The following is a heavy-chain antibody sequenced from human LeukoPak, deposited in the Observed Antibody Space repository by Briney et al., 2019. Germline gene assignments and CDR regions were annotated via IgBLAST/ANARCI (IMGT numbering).Heavy chain of an antibody. V-gene: IGHV3-30*18. CDR3: AELGITMIGGV. CDR2: LSSDGSGI. Sequence: GGSLRLSCAASGFSFSSSHMHWVRQAPGKGLEWLAVLSSDGSGIRHADSVKGRFTISRDNSKNTLYLQMNSLRAEDTAVYYCAELGITMIGGVWGKGTTVTISS. D-gene: IGHD3-10*02. CDR1: GFSFSSSH. J-gene: IGHJ6*04.